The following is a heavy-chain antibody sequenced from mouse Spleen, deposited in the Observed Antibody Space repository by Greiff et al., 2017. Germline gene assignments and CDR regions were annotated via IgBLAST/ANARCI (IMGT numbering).Heavy chain of an antibody. V-gene: IGHV3-6*01. CDR2: ISYDGSN. CDR1: GYSITSGYY. Sequence: EVKVEESGPGLVKPSQSLSLTCSVTGYSITSGYYWNWIRQFPGNKLEWMGYISYDGSNNYNPSLKNRISITRDTSKNQFFLKLNSVTTEDTATYYCARGGVLWFAYWGQGTLVTVSA. CDR3: ARGGVLWFAY. J-gene: IGHJ3*01.